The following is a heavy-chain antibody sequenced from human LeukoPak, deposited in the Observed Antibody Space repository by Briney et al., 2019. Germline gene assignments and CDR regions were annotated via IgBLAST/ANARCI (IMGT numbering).Heavy chain of an antibody. J-gene: IGHJ4*02. Sequence: PSETLSLTCTVSGGSISYYYWTWIRQPAGKGLEWIGRIHSSGSTNYNPSLKSRATMSVDTSKNQFSLRLSSVTAADTAVYYCARDPHGSSGWYDYWGQGILVTVSS. CDR1: GGSISYYY. D-gene: IGHD6-19*01. V-gene: IGHV4-4*07. CDR3: ARDPHGSSGWYDY. CDR2: IHSSGST.